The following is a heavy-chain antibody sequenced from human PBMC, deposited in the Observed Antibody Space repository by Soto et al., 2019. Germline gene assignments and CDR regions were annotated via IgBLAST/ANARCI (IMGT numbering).Heavy chain of an antibody. V-gene: IGHV4-59*01. D-gene: IGHD2-15*01. J-gene: IGHJ4*02. CDR3: ARVGGVAARTFDY. CDR2: LYYSGNT. Sequence: PSETLSLTCTVSGGSIGPFYWSWVRQPPGKGLEWIGYLYYSGNTNYNPSLKSRVTISVDASKNQVSLRLTSVTAADTAVYYCARVGGVAARTFDYWGQGTVVTVSS. CDR1: GGSIGPFY.